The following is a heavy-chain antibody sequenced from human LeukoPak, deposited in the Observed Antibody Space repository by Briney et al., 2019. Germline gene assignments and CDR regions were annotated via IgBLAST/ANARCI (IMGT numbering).Heavy chain of an antibody. CDR1: GYSIGSGYY. Sequence: SETLSLTCAVSGYSIGSGYYWGWIRQPPGKGLEWIGSIYHSGSTYYNPSLKSRVTISVDTSKNQFSLKLSSVTAADTAVYYCARPREVGYRDAFDIWGQGTMVTVSS. J-gene: IGHJ3*02. D-gene: IGHD1-1*01. CDR2: IYHSGST. CDR3: ARPREVGYRDAFDI. V-gene: IGHV4-38-2*01.